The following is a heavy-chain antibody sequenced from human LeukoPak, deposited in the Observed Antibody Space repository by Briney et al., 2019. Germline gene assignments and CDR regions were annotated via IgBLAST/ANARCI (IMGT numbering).Heavy chain of an antibody. CDR3: ARVVADSSGAFDI. D-gene: IGHD3-22*01. CDR1: GGSFSGYY. CDR2: INHSGST. V-gene: IGHV4-34*01. J-gene: IGHJ3*02. Sequence: SETLSLTCAVYGGSFSGYYWSWIRQPPGKGLEWIGEINHSGSTNYNPSLKSRVTISVDTSKNQFSLKLSSVTAADTAVYYCARVVADSSGAFDIWGQGTMVTVSS.